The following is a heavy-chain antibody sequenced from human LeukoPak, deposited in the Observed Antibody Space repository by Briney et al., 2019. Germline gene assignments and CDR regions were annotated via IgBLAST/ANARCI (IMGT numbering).Heavy chain of an antibody. Sequence: GGSLRLSCATSGFNFNSYAMSWVRQAPGKGLEWVSAISTSGGSTYYADSVKGRFTISRDNSKNTLYLQMNSLRAEDTAVYYCAKVRRYYGSGTYDPSFDYWGQGTLVTVSS. CDR2: ISTSGGST. CDR1: GFNFNSYA. J-gene: IGHJ4*02. D-gene: IGHD3-10*01. CDR3: AKVRRYYGSGTYDPSFDY. V-gene: IGHV3-23*01.